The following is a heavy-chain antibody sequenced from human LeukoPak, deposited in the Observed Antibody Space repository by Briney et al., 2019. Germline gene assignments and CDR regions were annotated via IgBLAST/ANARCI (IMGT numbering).Heavy chain of an antibody. J-gene: IGHJ6*03. CDR2: IYTSGST. V-gene: IGHV4-61*02. CDR1: GGSISSGSYY. D-gene: IGHD2-15*01. CDR3: ARGIVVVAQLGYYYYYMGV. Sequence: SETLSLTSTGSGGSISSGSYYWSWLRQPAGKGLEWIGRIYTSGSTNYNPSLKSRVTISVDTSKNQFSLKLSSVTAADTAVYYCARGIVVVAQLGYYYYYMGVWGKGTTVTISS.